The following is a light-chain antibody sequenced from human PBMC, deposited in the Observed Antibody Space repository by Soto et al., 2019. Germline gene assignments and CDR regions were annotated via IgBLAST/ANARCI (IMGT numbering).Light chain of an antibody. Sequence: QSALTQPASVSGSPEQSITISCTGTSSDVGSYNLVSWYQQHPGKVPKLMIYEVSKRPSGVSNRFSGSTFGNTASLTISGLQAEDEADYYCCSYAGSGIVIFGGGTKLTVL. CDR1: SSDVGSYNL. CDR2: EVS. V-gene: IGLV2-23*02. CDR3: CSYAGSGIVI. J-gene: IGLJ2*01.